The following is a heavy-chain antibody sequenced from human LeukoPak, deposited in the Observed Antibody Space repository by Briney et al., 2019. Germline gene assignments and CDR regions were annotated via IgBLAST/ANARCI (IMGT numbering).Heavy chain of an antibody. V-gene: IGHV3-21*01. J-gene: IGHJ4*02. D-gene: IGHD6-13*01. CDR2: ISGSSRHK. CDR1: GFTFSSYT. CDR3: ARTANFAAGYYIDY. Sequence: GGSLRLSCAASGFTFSSYTMNWVRQAPGRGLEWVSSISGSSRHKYYADSVKGRFTISRDNAKNSLYLEMNSLRAEDTAVYYCARTANFAAGYYIDYWGQGTLVTVSS.